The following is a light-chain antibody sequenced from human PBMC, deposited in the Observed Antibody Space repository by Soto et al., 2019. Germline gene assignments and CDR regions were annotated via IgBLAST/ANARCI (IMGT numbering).Light chain of an antibody. CDR3: QSYDSSLSAVV. CDR2: GNN. Sequence: QSVLTQPPSVSGAPGQRVTISCTGSSSNIGAGYDVHWYQQLPGTAPKLVIYGNNNQPSGVPDRFSGSKSGTSASLAITGLQAEDEADYYCQSYDSSLSAVVFGGGTKLTVL. J-gene: IGLJ2*01. CDR1: SSNIGAGYD. V-gene: IGLV1-40*01.